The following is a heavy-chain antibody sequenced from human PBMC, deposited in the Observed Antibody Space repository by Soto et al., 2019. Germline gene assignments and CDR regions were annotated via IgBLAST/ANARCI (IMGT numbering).Heavy chain of an antibody. Sequence: GESLKISCKGSGSSFTSYWIGWVRQMPGKGLEWMGIIYPGDSGTRYRPCFQGKVTNSADKSISTAYLQGSSLKASDTAMYYWARNGSVVVVPAAMPDYWGQGTLVTVSS. D-gene: IGHD2-2*01. J-gene: IGHJ4*02. CDR3: ARNGSVVVVPAAMPDY. CDR1: GSSFTSYW. V-gene: IGHV5-51*01. CDR2: IYPGDSGT.